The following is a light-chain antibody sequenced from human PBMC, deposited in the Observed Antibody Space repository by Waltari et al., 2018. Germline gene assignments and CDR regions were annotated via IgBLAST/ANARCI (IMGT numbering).Light chain of an antibody. CDR2: DDS. J-gene: IGLJ1*01. Sequence: SYVLTQPPSVSVAPGQTARIPCGGSNIGRYTVHWYQQRPGQAPLLVVYDDSDRPSGIPGRFSGSNSGSVATLTISRVEAGDEAEYYCLVWDTSSEQFVFGAGTKVTVL. CDR3: LVWDTSSEQFV. V-gene: IGLV3-21*02. CDR1: NIGRYT.